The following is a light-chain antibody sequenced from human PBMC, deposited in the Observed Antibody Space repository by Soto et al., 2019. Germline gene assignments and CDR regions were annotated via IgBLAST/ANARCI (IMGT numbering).Light chain of an antibody. CDR2: STN. V-gene: IGLV1-44*01. CDR1: SSNIGSNA. J-gene: IGLJ2*01. CDR3: AAWDDSLNGL. Sequence: QPVLTQSPSASGTPGQRVTISCSGSSSNIGSNAVNWYQQLPGTAPKLLIYSTNQRPSGVPDRFSGSKSGTSASLAISGLQSEDEADYYCAAWDDSLNGLFGGGTKLTVL.